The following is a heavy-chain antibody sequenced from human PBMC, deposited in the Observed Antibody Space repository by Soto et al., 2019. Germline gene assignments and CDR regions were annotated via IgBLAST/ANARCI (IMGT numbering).Heavy chain of an antibody. V-gene: IGHV4-30-4*01. J-gene: IGHJ4*02. CDR2: IYYSGST. CDR3: ARYSGSYYFDY. CDR1: GGSISSGDYY. Sequence: QVQLQESGPGLVKPSQTLSLTCTVSGGSISSGDYYWSCIRQPPGKGLEWIGYIYYSGSTYYNPSLKSRVTIAVDTSKNQFPLKLSSVTAADTALYYCARYSGSYYFDYWGQGTLVTVSS. D-gene: IGHD1-26*01.